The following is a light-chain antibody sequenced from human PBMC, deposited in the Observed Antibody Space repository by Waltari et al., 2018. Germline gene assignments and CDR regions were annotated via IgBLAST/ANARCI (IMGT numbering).Light chain of an antibody. V-gene: IGKV1-27*01. Sequence: DIQMTQSPSSLSASVGDRVTITCRASQGISNYVAWYQQKPGKVPKLRIYAASTSQPGVPSRFSGSGSGTDYTLTISSLQPEDVATYYCQKYNSEPLTFGPGTKVDIK. CDR2: AAS. J-gene: IGKJ3*01. CDR1: QGISNY. CDR3: QKYNSEPLT.